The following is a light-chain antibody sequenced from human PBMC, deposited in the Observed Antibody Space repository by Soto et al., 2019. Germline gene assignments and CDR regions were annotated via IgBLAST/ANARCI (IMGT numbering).Light chain of an antibody. CDR2: GAS. Sequence: EIVMTQSPATLSVSPGERATLSCRASQPIGNALAWYLHKPGQGPRILIYGASSRETGTPERFSGSGAGTECTRTINRLEPEDFALYYCQQYGSSPPTFGQGTKVDIK. CDR1: QPIGNA. J-gene: IGKJ1*01. V-gene: IGKV3-20*01. CDR3: QQYGSSPPT.